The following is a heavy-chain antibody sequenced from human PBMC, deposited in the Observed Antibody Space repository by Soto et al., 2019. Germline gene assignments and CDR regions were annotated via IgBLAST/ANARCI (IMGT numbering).Heavy chain of an antibody. Sequence: SETLSLTCSVSGGSFSSDSFIWSWVRQFPGKRLEWIGYINYSGTTYYNPSLRSRITISVDTSKNQFSLNLSSVTAADTAVYYCARDHKWGGMDGWGKGTTVTVSS. V-gene: IGHV4-31*03. CDR3: ARDHKWGGMDG. J-gene: IGHJ6*04. CDR2: INYSGTT. D-gene: IGHD1-26*01. CDR1: GGSFSSDSFI.